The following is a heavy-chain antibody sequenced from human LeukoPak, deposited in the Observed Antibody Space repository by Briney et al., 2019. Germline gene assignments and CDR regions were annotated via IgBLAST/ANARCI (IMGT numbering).Heavy chain of an antibody. Sequence: PGGSLRLSCAASGFTFSSYWMSWVRQAPGKGLEWVANIKEGGSEKYHVDSVKGRFTISRDNFKNSLYLQMNSLRAEDTAVYYCARATIVATLYYYYMDVWGKGTTVTISS. J-gene: IGHJ6*03. CDR3: ARATIVATLYYYYMDV. CDR2: IKEGGSEK. V-gene: IGHV3-7*01. CDR1: GFTFSSYW. D-gene: IGHD5-12*01.